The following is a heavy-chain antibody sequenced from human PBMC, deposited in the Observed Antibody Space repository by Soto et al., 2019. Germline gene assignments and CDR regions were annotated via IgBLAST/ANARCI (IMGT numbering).Heavy chain of an antibody. CDR1: GFTFSNYA. CDR3: ARVVRYFDTPYGMDV. CDR2: IGGSGSNT. V-gene: IGHV3-23*01. Sequence: EGQLLESGEGLVQPGESLKLSCAASGFTFSNYAMSWVRQAPGKGLEWVSGIGGSGSNTYYADSVKGRFTISRDNSKNTLFLQMNSLRAEDTAEYYCARVVRYFDTPYGMDVWGQGTTVTVSS. J-gene: IGHJ6*02. D-gene: IGHD3-9*01.